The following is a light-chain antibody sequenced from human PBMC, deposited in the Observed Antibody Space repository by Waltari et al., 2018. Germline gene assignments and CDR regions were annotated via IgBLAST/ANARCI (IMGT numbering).Light chain of an antibody. CDR2: DAS. J-gene: IGKJ2*01. CDR3: QQRSNWPYT. CDR1: QTVRSY. Sequence: EIVLTQSPATLSLSPGERATLSCRASQTVRSYLAWYQQKPGQAPRRLIFDASSRATGIPAKFSGSGSGTDFTLTVSNLEPEDFAVYYCQQRSNWPYTFGQGTRVEIK. V-gene: IGKV3-11*01.